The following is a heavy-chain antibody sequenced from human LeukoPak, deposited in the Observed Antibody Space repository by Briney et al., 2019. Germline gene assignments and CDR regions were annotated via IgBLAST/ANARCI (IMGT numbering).Heavy chain of an antibody. J-gene: IGHJ4*02. CDR1: GFTFSSYS. Sequence: KSGGSLRLSCAASGFTFSSYSMNWVRQAPGKGLELVSSISSSSSYIYYADSVKGRFTISRDNAKNSLYLQMNSLRAEDTAVYYCARDLKESSRWTLPIDYWGQGTLVTVSS. D-gene: IGHD6-13*01. V-gene: IGHV3-21*01. CDR3: ARDLKESSRWTLPIDY. CDR2: ISSSSSYI.